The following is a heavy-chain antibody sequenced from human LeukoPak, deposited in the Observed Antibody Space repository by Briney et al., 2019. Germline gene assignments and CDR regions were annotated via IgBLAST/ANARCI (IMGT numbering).Heavy chain of an antibody. D-gene: IGHD2-2*03. V-gene: IGHV3-15*01. CDR1: GFTFSNAW. CDR3: TTDSGYCSGTSCHPWVL. Sequence: NAGGSLRLSCAASGFTFSNAWMNWVRQAPGKGLEWVGRIKSKTEGGTTDYAAPVKGRFTISRDDSKNTLYLQMNSLKTGDTALYYCTTDSGYCSGTSCHPWVLWGQGTLVTVSS. J-gene: IGHJ1*01. CDR2: IKSKTEGGTT.